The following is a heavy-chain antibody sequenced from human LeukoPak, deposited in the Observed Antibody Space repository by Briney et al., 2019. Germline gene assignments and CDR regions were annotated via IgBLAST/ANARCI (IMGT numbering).Heavy chain of an antibody. CDR2: IYHSGST. Sequence: SETLSLTCTVSGGSISSGGYYWSWIRQPPGKGLEWIGYIYHSGSTYYNPSLKSRVTISVDRSKNQFSLKLSSVTAADTAVYYCARETGTQGSYMDVWGKGTTVTVSS. D-gene: IGHD1/OR15-1a*01. V-gene: IGHV4-30-2*01. J-gene: IGHJ6*03. CDR1: GGSISSGGYY. CDR3: ARETGTQGSYMDV.